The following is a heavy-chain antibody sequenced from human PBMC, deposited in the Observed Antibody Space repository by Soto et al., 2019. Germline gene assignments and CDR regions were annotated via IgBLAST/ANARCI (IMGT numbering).Heavy chain of an antibody. Sequence: SETLSLTCTVSGCSISNYYWSWIRQPPGKGLEWIGYIYYSGSTNYNPSLKSRVTISVDTSKNQFSLKLSSVTAADTAVYYCARSMTTVVTLDYWGQGTLVTVSS. J-gene: IGHJ4*02. D-gene: IGHD4-17*01. V-gene: IGHV4-59*08. CDR2: IYYSGST. CDR1: GCSISNYY. CDR3: ARSMTTVVTLDY.